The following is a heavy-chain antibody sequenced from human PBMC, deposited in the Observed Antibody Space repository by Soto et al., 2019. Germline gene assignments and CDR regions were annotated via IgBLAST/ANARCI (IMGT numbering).Heavy chain of an antibody. CDR2: IYYSGST. D-gene: IGHD6-13*01. V-gene: IGHV4-59*01. CDR1: GGTTISYY. CDR3: ARDPSHIAAAGSYYYYMDV. Sequence: SETLCLTCTVSGGTTISYYGSWIRQPTGKGLEWIGYIYYSGSTNYNPSLKSRVTISVDTSKNQFSLKLSSVTAADTAVYYCARDPSHIAAAGSYYYYMDVWGKGTTVTVSS. J-gene: IGHJ6*03.